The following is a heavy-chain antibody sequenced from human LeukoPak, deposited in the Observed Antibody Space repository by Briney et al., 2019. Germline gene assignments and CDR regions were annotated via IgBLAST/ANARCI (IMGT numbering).Heavy chain of an antibody. Sequence: GASVKVSCKASGYTFTSYDINWVRQATGQGLEWMGWMNPNSGNTGYAQKLQGRVTMTTDTSTSTAYMELSSLRAEDTAVYYCARGSHSSSWFAPSYYYYYYMDVWGKGTTVTISS. D-gene: IGHD6-13*01. CDR2: MNPNSGNT. J-gene: IGHJ6*03. CDR3: ARGSHSSSWFAPSYYYYYYMDV. CDR1: GYTFTSYD. V-gene: IGHV1-8*01.